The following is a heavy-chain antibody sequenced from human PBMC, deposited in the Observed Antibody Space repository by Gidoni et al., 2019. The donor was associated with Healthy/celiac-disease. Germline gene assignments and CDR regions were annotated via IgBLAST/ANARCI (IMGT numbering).Heavy chain of an antibody. V-gene: IGHV4-59*01. D-gene: IGHD1-26*01. CDR3: ARDSPNSGSYYDY. CDR2: IYYSGST. CDR1: GGSISSYY. J-gene: IGHJ4*02. Sequence: QVQLQESGPGLVKPSETLSLTCTVSGGSISSYYWSWIRQPPGKGLEWIGYIYYSGSTNYNPSLKSRVTISVDTSKNQFSLKLSSVTAADTAVYYCARDSPNSGSYYDYWGQGTLVTVSS.